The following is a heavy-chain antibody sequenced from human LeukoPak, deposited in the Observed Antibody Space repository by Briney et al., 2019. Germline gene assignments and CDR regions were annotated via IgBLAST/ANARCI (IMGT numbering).Heavy chain of an antibody. V-gene: IGHV4-61*02. J-gene: IGHJ3*02. CDR3: ARGPYSYDSSGAFDI. CDR2: ISSSGST. D-gene: IGHD3-22*01. CDR1: GDSITSGSYY. Sequence: SETLSLTCTVSGDSITSGSYYWSWIRQPAGKGLEWIGRISSSGSTNYNPSLKSRVTISVDTSKNQFSLKLSSVTAADTAVYFRARGPYSYDSSGAFDIWGQGTMVTVSS.